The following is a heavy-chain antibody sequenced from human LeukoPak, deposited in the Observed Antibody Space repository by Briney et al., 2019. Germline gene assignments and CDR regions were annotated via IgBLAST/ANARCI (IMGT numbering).Heavy chain of an antibody. D-gene: IGHD6-13*01. CDR3: ARARIAAAGRSKDAFDI. Sequence: ASVKVSCKASGYTFTSYGISWVRQAPGQGLEWMGGISAYNGNTNYAQKLQGRVTMPTDIYTSTAYMELRSLRSGDTAGCVCARARIAAAGRSKDAFDIWGQGPMAIVSS. CDR1: GYTFTSYG. CDR2: ISAYNGNT. J-gene: IGHJ3*02. V-gene: IGHV1-18*01.